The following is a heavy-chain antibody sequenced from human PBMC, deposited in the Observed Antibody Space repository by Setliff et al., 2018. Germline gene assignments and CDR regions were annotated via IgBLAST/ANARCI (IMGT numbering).Heavy chain of an antibody. CDR3: AKGGDWDDEHYAFDI. J-gene: IGHJ3*02. CDR2: ISGDGRTI. V-gene: IGHV3-48*04. Sequence: GSLRLSCAASEFTFNKYWMTWVRQAPGKGLEWISKISGDGRTIYQADSVRGRFTISRDNSKKSVFLQMNDLRVEDTAVYFCAKGGDWDDEHYAFDIWGQGTMVTVSS. D-gene: IGHD1-1*01. CDR1: EFTFNKYW.